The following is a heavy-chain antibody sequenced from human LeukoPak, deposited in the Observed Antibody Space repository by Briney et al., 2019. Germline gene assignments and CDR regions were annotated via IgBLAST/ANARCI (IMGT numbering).Heavy chain of an antibody. CDR2: INHSGST. CDR3: ARGLRITMIVVVKGFDY. D-gene: IGHD3-22*01. J-gene: IGHJ4*02. CDR1: GGSFSGYY. V-gene: IGHV4-34*01. Sequence: PSETLSLTCAVYGGSFSGYYWSWIRQPPGKGLEWIGEINHSGSTNYNPSLESRFTISIDTSKDQFSLKLSSVTAADTAVYYCARGLRITMIVVVKGFDYWGQGTLVTVSS.